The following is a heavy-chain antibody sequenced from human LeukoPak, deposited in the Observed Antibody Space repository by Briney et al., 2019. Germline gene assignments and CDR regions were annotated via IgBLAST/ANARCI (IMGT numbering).Heavy chain of an antibody. CDR1: GFSVSSSY. CDR2: FYRGETT. D-gene: IGHD6-25*01. J-gene: IGHJ4*02. Sequence: GGSLRLSCAASGFSVSSSYMSWVRQAPGKGLEWVSAFYRGETTYYADSVKGRFTISRDISRNTLYLQMNSLRAGDTAVYYCARQRSDYSIFDDWGQGTLVTVSS. CDR3: ARQRSDYSIFDD. V-gene: IGHV3-53*01.